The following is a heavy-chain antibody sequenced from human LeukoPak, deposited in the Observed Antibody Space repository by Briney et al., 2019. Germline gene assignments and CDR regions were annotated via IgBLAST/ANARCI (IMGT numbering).Heavy chain of an antibody. CDR2: ISSSGSDI. V-gene: IGHV3-48*03. CDR3: ARGCWNDSVGVRVHYFDY. D-gene: IGHD1-1*01. J-gene: IGHJ4*02. CDR1: GFTFSNYE. Sequence: GGSLRLSCAASGFTFSNYEMHWVRQAPGKGLEWVSYISSSGSDIYYADSVKGRFTISRDNAKNSLYLHMNSLRAEDTAVYYCARGCWNDSVGVRVHYFDYWGQGTLVTVSS.